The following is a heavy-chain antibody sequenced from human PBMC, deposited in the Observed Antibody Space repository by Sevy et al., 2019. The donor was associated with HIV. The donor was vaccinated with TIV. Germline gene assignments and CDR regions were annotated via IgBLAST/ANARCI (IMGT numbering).Heavy chain of an antibody. V-gene: IGHV4-38-2*02. D-gene: IGHD2-15*01. CDR1: GYSISSGYY. Sequence: SETLSLTCTVSGYSISSGYYWGWIRQPPGKGLEWIGSIYHSGSTYYNPSLKSRVTISVDTSKNQFSLKLGSVTAADTAVYYCARGELYSGGGGYCSCGSCYSGLWFDPWGQGTLVTVSS. J-gene: IGHJ5*02. CDR3: ARGELYSGGGGYCSCGSCYSGLWFDP. CDR2: IYHSGST.